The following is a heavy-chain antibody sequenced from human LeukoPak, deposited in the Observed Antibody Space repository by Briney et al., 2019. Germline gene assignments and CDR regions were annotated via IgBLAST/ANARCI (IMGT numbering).Heavy chain of an antibody. CDR2: IYPDDSDT. D-gene: IGHD6-19*01. Sequence: GESLKISCKGSGYSFTSYWIGWVRQMPGKGLEWMGIIYPDDSDTRYSPSFQGQVAFSADKSTSTAYLQWSSLKASDTAMYYCARSLGYSSGWYLDYWGQGTLVTVSS. V-gene: IGHV5-51*01. CDR3: ARSLGYSSGWYLDY. CDR1: GYSFTSYW. J-gene: IGHJ4*02.